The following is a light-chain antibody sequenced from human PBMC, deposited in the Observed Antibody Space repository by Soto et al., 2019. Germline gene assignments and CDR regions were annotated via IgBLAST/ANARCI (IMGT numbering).Light chain of an antibody. CDR2: EVS. CDR1: SSNVGSYNL. Sequence: QSVLTQPASVSGSPGQSITISCTGTSSNVGSYNLVSWYQQHPGKAPKLMIYEVSKRPSGVSNRFACSKSGNSASLTIALLQAEDEAYYCCCSYAGSSTLVFGGGTKVTVL. J-gene: IGLJ2*01. V-gene: IGLV2-23*02. CDR3: CSYAGSSTLV.